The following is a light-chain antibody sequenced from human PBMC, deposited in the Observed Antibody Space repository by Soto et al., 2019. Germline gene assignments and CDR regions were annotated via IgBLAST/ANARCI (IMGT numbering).Light chain of an antibody. CDR3: QQDGSSVWT. J-gene: IGKJ1*01. V-gene: IGKV3-20*01. CDR2: GAF. Sequence: EIVLTQSPGTLSLSPGERATLSCRASQRVYSNYLAWYQQKPGQAPRLLIHGAFSRATGITDRFSGRGSGTDFTLNISRLEPEDFAVYYWQQDGSSVWTLGQGTKVEIK. CDR1: QRVYSNY.